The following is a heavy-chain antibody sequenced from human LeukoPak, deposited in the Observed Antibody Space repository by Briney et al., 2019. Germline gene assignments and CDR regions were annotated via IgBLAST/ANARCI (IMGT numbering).Heavy chain of an antibody. V-gene: IGHV3-7*01. CDR2: IKEDGSEK. D-gene: IGHD2/OR15-2a*01. CDR3: ARNRIGLAY. Sequence: GGSLRLPCAASGLTFSSYWMSWVRQAPGKGLEWVASIKEDGSEKYYVEYVKGRFIISRDNAKNSLYLQMNSLRAEDTAVYYCARNRIGLAYWGQGTLVTVSS. J-gene: IGHJ4*02. CDR1: GLTFSSYW.